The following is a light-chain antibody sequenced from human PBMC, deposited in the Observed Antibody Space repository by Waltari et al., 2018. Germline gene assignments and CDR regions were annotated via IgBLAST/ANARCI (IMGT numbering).Light chain of an antibody. J-gene: IGLJ2*01. V-gene: IGLV3-1*01. CDR3: QAWDSSTGI. CDR1: QLGDKY. Sequence: SSELTQSASVSVSPGQTASITCSGDQLGDKYASWYQQKPGQSPVLVMYQDSKRPSGIPERFSGSNSGNTATLTISGTQAMDEADYYCQAWDSSTGIFGGGTKLTVL. CDR2: QDS.